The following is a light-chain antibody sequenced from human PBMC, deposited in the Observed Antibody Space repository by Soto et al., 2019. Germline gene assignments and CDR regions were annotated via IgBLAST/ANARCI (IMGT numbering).Light chain of an antibody. CDR2: DVT. CDR1: SSDVGAYNY. V-gene: IGLV2-11*01. J-gene: IGLJ1*01. CDR3: CSYAGGNTLYI. Sequence: QSVLTQPRSVSGSPGQSVTISCTGSSSDVGAYNYVSWYQQRPGKAPKLIIYDVTKRPSGVPDRFSGSKSGNTASLSISGLQAEDEADYYCCSYAGGNTLYIFGTGTKVTVL.